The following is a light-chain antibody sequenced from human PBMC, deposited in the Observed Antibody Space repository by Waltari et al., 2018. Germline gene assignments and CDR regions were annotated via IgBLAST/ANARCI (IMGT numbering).Light chain of an antibody. V-gene: IGLV2-14*03. J-gene: IGLJ2*01. CDR2: DVS. CDR1: SSDVGGYNY. Sequence: QSALTQTASVSGSPGQSITIPCTGTSSDVGGYNYVSWYQQHPGKAPKLMIFDVSNRPSGVSNRFSGSNSGNTASLTISGLQAEDEADYYCSSYISSSTLELFGGGTSLTVL. CDR3: SSYISSSTLEL.